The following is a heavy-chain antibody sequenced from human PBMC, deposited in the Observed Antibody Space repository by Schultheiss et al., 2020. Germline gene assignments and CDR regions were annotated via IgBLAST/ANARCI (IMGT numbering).Heavy chain of an antibody. Sequence: SETLSLTCAVYNGSFSDFYWNWIRQSPEKGLEWLGGSNHLGTTVYTPSLKGRITISVDASKNQFSLKLSSVTAADTAVYYCARGPYYDILTGYHPQYYYYGMDVWGQGTTVNVYS. CDR1: NGSFSDFY. V-gene: IGHV4-34*01. CDR2: SNHLGTT. CDR3: ARGPYYDILTGYHPQYYYYGMDV. J-gene: IGHJ6*02. D-gene: IGHD3-9*01.